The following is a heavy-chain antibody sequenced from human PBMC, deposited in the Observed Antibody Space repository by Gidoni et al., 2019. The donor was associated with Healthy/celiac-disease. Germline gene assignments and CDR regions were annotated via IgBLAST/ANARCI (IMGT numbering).Heavy chain of an antibody. V-gene: IGHV3-64*01. D-gene: IGHD6-13*01. CDR2: ISSNGGST. Sequence: EVQLVESGGGLVQPGGSLRLSCAASGFTFSSYAMHWVRQAPGKGLEYVSAISSNGGSTYYANSVKGRFTISRDNSKNTLYLQMGSLRAEDMAVYYCARGGIAAAEDYWGQGTLVTVSS. CDR3: ARGGIAAAEDY. J-gene: IGHJ4*02. CDR1: GFTFSSYA.